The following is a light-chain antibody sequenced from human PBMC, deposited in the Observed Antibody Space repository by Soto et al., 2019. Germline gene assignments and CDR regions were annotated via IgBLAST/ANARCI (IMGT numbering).Light chain of an antibody. J-gene: IGKJ1*01. CDR3: QQYHGSPPSWT. V-gene: IGKV3-20*01. CDR1: QSVDSNY. Sequence: EIVLTQSPGTLSLSPGERATLSCRASQSVDSNYLAWYQQKPGQAPRLLIYGASSRATGVPDRFSGSGSGTDFTLTISRLEPGDFALYYCQQYHGSPPSWTFGQGTKVEIK. CDR2: GAS.